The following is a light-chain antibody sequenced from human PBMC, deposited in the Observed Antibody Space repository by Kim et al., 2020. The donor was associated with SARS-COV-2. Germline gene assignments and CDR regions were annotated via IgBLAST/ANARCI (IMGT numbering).Light chain of an antibody. CDR3: QQRSNWYT. CDR1: QSIGSS. Sequence: PGESATLSCRASQSIGSSLAWYQHKPGQAPRLLIYDAFNRATGIPARFSGSGSGTDFTPTISSLEPEDFAVYYWQQRSNWYTFGQGTKLEI. CDR2: DAF. V-gene: IGKV3-11*01. J-gene: IGKJ2*01.